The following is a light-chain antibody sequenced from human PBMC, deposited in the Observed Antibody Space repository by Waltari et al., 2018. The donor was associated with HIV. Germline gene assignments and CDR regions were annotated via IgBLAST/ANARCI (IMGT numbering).Light chain of an antibody. CDR1: QSIASN. Sequence: EVVMPQSPATLSVSPGERATLSCRASQSIASNLAWYQQKPGQTPRLLIYGASTRATGIPARFSGSGFGTEFSLTISSLQSEDFAVYYCQQYNSWPPGYTFGQGTKLEIK. CDR2: GAS. J-gene: IGKJ2*01. V-gene: IGKV3-15*01. CDR3: QQYNSWPPGYT.